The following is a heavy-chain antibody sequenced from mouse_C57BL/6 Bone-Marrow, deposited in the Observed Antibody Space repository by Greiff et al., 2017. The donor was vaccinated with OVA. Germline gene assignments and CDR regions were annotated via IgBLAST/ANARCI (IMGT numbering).Heavy chain of an antibody. Sequence: VQLQQSGPELVKPGASVKMSCKASGYTFTDYNMHWVKQSHGKSLEWIGFINPNNGGTSYNQKFKGKATLTVNKSSSTAYMELRSLTSEDSAVYYCASLYSYGYAMDYWGQGTSVTVSS. CDR2: INPNNGGT. CDR1: GYTFTDYN. D-gene: IGHD2-12*01. V-gene: IGHV1-22*01. J-gene: IGHJ4*01. CDR3: ASLYSYGYAMDY.